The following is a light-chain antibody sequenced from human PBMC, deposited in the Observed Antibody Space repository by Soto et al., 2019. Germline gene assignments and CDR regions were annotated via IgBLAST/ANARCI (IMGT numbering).Light chain of an antibody. J-gene: IGLJ1*01. CDR3: SSYTSSSVYV. CDR1: SSDVGGYNY. Sequence: QSVLTQPASVSGSPGQSITISCNGTSSDVGGYNYVSWYQQHPGKAPKLMIYDVSNRPSGVSNRFSGSKSGNTASLAISGLQAEDEADYYCSSYTSSSVYVFGTGTKLTVL. V-gene: IGLV2-14*01. CDR2: DVS.